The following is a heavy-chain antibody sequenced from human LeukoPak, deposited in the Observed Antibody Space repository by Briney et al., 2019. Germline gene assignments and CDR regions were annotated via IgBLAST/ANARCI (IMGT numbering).Heavy chain of an antibody. CDR3: ARDSGSGWYLFDY. Sequence: GGSLRPSCAASGFTVSSNYMSWVRQAPGKGLEWVSVIYSGGSTYYADSVKGRFTISRDNSKNTLYLQMNSLRAEDTAVYYCARDSGSGWYLFDYWGQGTLVTVSS. CDR1: GFTVSSNY. J-gene: IGHJ4*02. D-gene: IGHD6-19*01. CDR2: IYSGGST. V-gene: IGHV3-66*01.